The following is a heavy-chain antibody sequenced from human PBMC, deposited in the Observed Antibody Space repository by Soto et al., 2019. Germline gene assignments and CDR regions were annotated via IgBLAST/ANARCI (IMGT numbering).Heavy chain of an antibody. CDR3: ARDLRSGSYYGTFDY. Sequence: QVQLVQSGAEVKKPGSSVKVSCKASGGTFSSSAISWVRQAPGQGLEWMGGVIPIFGTANNAQKFQGRVTITADESTSTAYMELSSLRSEDTAVYYCARDLRSGSYYGTFDYWGQGTLVTVSS. CDR1: GGTFSSSA. CDR2: VIPIFGTA. V-gene: IGHV1-69*01. J-gene: IGHJ4*02. D-gene: IGHD1-26*01.